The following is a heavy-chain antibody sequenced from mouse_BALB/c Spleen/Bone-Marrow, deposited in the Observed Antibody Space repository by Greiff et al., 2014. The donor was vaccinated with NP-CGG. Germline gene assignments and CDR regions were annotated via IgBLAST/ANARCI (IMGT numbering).Heavy chain of an antibody. Sequence: QLQLKQSGAELVRPGTSVKVSCKASGYAFTNYLIEWVKQRPGQGLEWIGVINPGSGGTNYNEKFKGKATLTADKSSSTAYMQLSSLTSDDSAVYFCARGDYRYDGFAYWGQGTLVTVSA. CDR1: GYAFTNYL. J-gene: IGHJ3*01. CDR3: ARGDYRYDGFAY. V-gene: IGHV1-54*01. D-gene: IGHD2-14*01. CDR2: INPGSGGT.